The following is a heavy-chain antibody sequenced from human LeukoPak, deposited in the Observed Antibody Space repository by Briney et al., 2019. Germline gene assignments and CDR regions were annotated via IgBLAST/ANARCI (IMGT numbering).Heavy chain of an antibody. CDR1: GGTFSSYA. V-gene: IGHV1-69*04. Sequence: ASVKVSCKASGGTFSSYAISWVRQAPGQGLEWMGRIIPILGIANYAQKFQGRVTITADKSTSTAYMELSSLRSEDTAVYYCARGPTHDAFDIWGQGTMVTVSS. J-gene: IGHJ3*02. CDR3: ARGPTHDAFDI. CDR2: IIPILGIA.